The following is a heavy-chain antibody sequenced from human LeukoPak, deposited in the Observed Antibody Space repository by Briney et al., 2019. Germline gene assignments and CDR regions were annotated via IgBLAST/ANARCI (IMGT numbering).Heavy chain of an antibody. CDR3: AIVAAARQGTIDP. D-gene: IGHD6-13*01. J-gene: IGHJ5*02. V-gene: IGHV3-23*01. CDR1: GFTFSSYA. CDR2: ISGSGGTT. Sequence: GGSLRLSCAASGFTFSSYAMSWVRQAPGKGLEWVSAISGSGGTTYYADSVKGRFTISRDNSKSTLYVQMNSLRAEDTAVYYCAIVAAARQGTIDPWGQGTLVTISS.